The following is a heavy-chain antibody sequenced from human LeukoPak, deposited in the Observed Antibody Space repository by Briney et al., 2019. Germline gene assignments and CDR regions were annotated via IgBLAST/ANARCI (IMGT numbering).Heavy chain of an antibody. CDR2: IGGSASNI. V-gene: IGHV3-11*04. CDR1: GHTVTDYY. D-gene: IGHD6-6*01. J-gene: IGHJ3*02. CDR3: AKESSAFDI. Sequence: GGSLRLSCAASGHTVTDYYMHWIRQAPGKGLEWVSFIGGSASNIYYADSVKGRFTISRDNAKNSLYLQMNSLRAEDTAVYYCAKESSAFDIWGQGTMVTVSS.